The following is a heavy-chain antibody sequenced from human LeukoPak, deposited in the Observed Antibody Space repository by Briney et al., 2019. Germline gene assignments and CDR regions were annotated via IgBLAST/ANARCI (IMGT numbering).Heavy chain of an antibody. CDR3: ARSFNYYDSSSYHPPDEY. Sequence: PSETLSLTCTVSGGSISSYYWSWIRQPPGKGLEWIGYIYYSGSTNYNPSLKSRVTISVDTSKNQFSLKLSSVTAADTAVYYCARSFNYYDSSSYHPPDEYWGQGTLVTVSS. CDR1: GGSISSYY. J-gene: IGHJ4*02. V-gene: IGHV4-59*01. D-gene: IGHD3-22*01. CDR2: IYYSGST.